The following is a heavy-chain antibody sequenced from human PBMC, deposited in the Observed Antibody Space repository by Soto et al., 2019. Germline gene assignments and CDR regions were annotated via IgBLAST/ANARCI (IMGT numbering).Heavy chain of an antibody. J-gene: IGHJ5*02. V-gene: IGHV3-21*01. Sequence: GGSLRLSCAASGFTFSSYSMNWVRQAPGKGLEWVSSISSSSSYIYYADSVKGRFTISRDNAKNSLYLQMNSLRAEDTAVYYCARDNKSRQQPHRFDPWGQGNLLTVSS. CDR3: ARDNKSRQQPHRFDP. CDR2: ISSSSSYI. CDR1: GFTFSSYS. D-gene: IGHD6-13*01.